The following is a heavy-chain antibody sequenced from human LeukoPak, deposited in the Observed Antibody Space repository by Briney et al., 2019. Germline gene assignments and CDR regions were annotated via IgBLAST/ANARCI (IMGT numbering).Heavy chain of an antibody. Sequence: PGGSLRLSCAASGFTFSSYGMHWVRQAPGKGLEWVAFIRYDGSNKYYAASVKGRFTISRDNSKNTLYLQMNSLRAEDTAVYYCAKENEDYSNYGPILSSYNWFDPWGQGTLVTVSS. CDR1: GFTFSSYG. J-gene: IGHJ5*02. D-gene: IGHD4-11*01. CDR2: IRYDGSNK. CDR3: AKENEDYSNYGPILSSYNWFDP. V-gene: IGHV3-30*02.